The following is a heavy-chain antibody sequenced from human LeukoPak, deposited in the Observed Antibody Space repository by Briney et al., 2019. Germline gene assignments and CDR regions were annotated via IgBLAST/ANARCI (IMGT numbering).Heavy chain of an antibody. J-gene: IGHJ3*02. CDR3: ARLLAAAGISGYTDAFDI. CDR2: INPNSGGT. Sequence: ASVKVSCKASGYTFTGYYMHWVRQAPGQGLEWMGWINPNSGGTNYAQKFQGRVTMTRDTSISTAYMELSRLRSDDTAVYYCARLLAAAGISGYTDAFDIWGQGTMVTVSS. CDR1: GYTFTGYY. V-gene: IGHV1-2*02. D-gene: IGHD6-13*01.